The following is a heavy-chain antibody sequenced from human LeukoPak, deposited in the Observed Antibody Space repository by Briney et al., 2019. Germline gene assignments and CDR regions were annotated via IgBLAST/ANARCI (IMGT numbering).Heavy chain of an antibody. V-gene: IGHV4-38-2*01. CDR2: IYHSGST. Sequence: KTSETLSLTCAVSGYSISSGYYWGWIRQPPGKGLEWIGSIYHSGSTYYNPSLKSRVTISVDTSKNQFSLKLSSVTAADTAVYYCARRPIVPAAVIXYWGQGTLVTVSS. CDR1: GYSISSGYY. CDR3: ARRPIVPAAVIXY. J-gene: IGHJ4*02. D-gene: IGHD2-2*01.